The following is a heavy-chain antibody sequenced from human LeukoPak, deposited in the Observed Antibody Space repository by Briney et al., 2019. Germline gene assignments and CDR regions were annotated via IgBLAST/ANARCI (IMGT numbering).Heavy chain of an antibody. J-gene: IGHJ4*02. CDR2: IHYIGST. CDR1: GGSISSYY. V-gene: IGHV4-59*01. CDR3: ARVLLVSSGTFYLDY. D-gene: IGHD6-25*01. Sequence: SETLSLTCTVSGGSISSYYWSWVRQPPGKGLEWIGYIHYIGSTNYNPSLKNRVTISVDTSKNQFSLKLTSVTAADTAVYYCARVLLVSSGTFYLDYWGQGTLVTVSS.